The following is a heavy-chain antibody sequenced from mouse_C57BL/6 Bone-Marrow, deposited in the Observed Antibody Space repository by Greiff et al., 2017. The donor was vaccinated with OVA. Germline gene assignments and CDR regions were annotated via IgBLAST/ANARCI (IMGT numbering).Heavy chain of an antibody. CDR1: GFTFTDYY. J-gene: IGHJ4*01. CDR2: IRNKANGYTT. CDR3: ARYGVGRLYAMDY. V-gene: IGHV7-3*01. Sequence: EVHLVESGGGLVQPGGSLSLSCAASGFTFTDYYMSWVRQPPGKALEWLGFIRNKANGYTTEYSASVKGRFTISRDTSQSILYLQMNALRAEDSATYYGARYGVGRLYAMDYWGQGTSVTVSS. D-gene: IGHD4-1*01.